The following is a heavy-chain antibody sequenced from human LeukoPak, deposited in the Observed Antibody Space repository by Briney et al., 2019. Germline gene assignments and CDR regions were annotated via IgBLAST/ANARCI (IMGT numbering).Heavy chain of an antibody. J-gene: IGHJ4*02. CDR2: ISSSSSTI. V-gene: IGHV3-48*04. CDR1: GFTFSSYS. D-gene: IGHD5-18*01. Sequence: PGGSLRLSCAASGFTFSSYSMNWVRQAPGKGLEWVSYISSSSSTIYYADSVKGRFTISRDNAKNSLYLQMNSLRAEDTAVYYCARDLYSYGYDFGYWGQGTLVTVSS. CDR3: ARDLYSYGYDFGY.